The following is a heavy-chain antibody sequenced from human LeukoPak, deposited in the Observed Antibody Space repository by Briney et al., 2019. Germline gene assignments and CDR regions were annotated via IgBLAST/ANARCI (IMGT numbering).Heavy chain of an antibody. Sequence: GGSLRLSCAASGFTFSYYSMNWVRQAPGKGLEWVAVIWYDGSNKYYADSVKGRFTISRDNSKNTLYLQMNSLRAEDTAVYYCARDLEGATVEYYFDYWGQGTLVTVSS. J-gene: IGHJ4*02. CDR2: IWYDGSNK. CDR1: GFTFSYYS. CDR3: ARDLEGATVEYYFDY. D-gene: IGHD1-26*01. V-gene: IGHV3-33*08.